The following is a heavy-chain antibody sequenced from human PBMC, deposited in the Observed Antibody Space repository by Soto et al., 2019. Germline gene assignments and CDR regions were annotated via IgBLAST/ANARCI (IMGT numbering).Heavy chain of an antibody. CDR1: GYTFTSYG. J-gene: IGHJ4*02. D-gene: IGHD3-10*01. Sequence: GASVKVSCKASGYTFTSYGISWVRQAPGQGLEWMGWISAYNGNTNYAQKLQGRVTMTTDTSTSTAYMELRSLRSDDTAVYYCARDPAIGRVGVGFDYWGQGTLVTVSS. V-gene: IGHV1-18*01. CDR3: ARDPAIGRVGVGFDY. CDR2: ISAYNGNT.